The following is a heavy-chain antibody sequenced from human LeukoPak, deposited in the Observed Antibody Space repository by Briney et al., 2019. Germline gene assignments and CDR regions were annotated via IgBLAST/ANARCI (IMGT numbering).Heavy chain of an antibody. D-gene: IGHD5-12*01. CDR2: IYTSGST. V-gene: IGHV4-4*07. CDR1: GGSISSYY. Sequence: SETLSLTCTVSGGSISSYYWSWIRQPAGKGLEWIGRIYTSGSTNYNPSLKSRVTMSVDTSKNQFSLKLSSVTAADTAVYYCARDGGYSGYDYLAVGYYFDYRGQGTLVTVSS. J-gene: IGHJ4*02. CDR3: ARDGGYSGYDYLAVGYYFDY.